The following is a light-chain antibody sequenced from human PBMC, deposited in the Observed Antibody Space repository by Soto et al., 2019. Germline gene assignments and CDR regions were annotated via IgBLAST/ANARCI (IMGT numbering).Light chain of an antibody. Sequence: DIQMAQSPSSLSASLGDSVSITCRASQSIGDYLNWYQVKPGKAPTLLISEASSLQPGVPPQFSGSGSGTDYTLTISNIQPEDFATYYWQPSHSTPLTVGEGTKVEIK. J-gene: IGKJ4*02. CDR1: QSIGDY. V-gene: IGKV1-39*01. CDR3: QPSHSTPLT. CDR2: EAS.